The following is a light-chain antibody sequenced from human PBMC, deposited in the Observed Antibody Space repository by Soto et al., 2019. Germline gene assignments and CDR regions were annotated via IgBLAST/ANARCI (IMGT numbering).Light chain of an antibody. CDR2: DNT. Sequence: QSVLTQPPSVSGAPGQRVTISCTGSSSNIGAGYDVHWYQQLPGTAPKLLIYDNTIRPSGVPERFSGSKSGTSASLAITGLQAEDEADYYCQSYDSSLSGPVFGTGTKLTVL. J-gene: IGLJ1*01. CDR3: QSYDSSLSGPV. CDR1: SSNIGAGYD. V-gene: IGLV1-40*01.